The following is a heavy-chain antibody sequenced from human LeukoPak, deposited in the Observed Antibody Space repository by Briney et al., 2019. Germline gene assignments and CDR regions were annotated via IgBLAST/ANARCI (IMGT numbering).Heavy chain of an antibody. D-gene: IGHD2-2*01. CDR2: IIPIFGTA. CDR1: GGTFISYA. J-gene: IGHJ3*02. CDR3: ARDFRIVVVPAEHDAFDI. Sequence: GASVKVSCKASGGTFISYAISWVRQAPGQGLEWMGGIIPIFGTANYAQKFQGRVTITADESTSTAYMELSSLRSEDTAVYYCARDFRIVVVPAEHDAFDIWGQGTMVTVSS. V-gene: IGHV1-69*13.